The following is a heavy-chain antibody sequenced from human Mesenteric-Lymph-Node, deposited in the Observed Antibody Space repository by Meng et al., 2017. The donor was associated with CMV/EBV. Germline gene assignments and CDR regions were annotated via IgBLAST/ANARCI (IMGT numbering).Heavy chain of an antibody. J-gene: IGHJ4*02. CDR2: IYSGGGT. D-gene: IGHD6-13*01. Sequence: GGSLRLSCAASGFAFRSYWMSWVRQAPGKGLEWVSVIYSGGGTYDADSVKGRFTISRDNSKNTLYLQMNSLRAEDTAVYYCARAPGTSGSWYYFDYWGQGTLVTVSS. CDR1: GFAFRSYW. V-gene: IGHV3-66*02. CDR3: ARAPGTSGSWYYFDY.